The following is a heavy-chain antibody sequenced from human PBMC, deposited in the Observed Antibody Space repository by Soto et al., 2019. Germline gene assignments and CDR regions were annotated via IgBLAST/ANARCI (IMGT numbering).Heavy chain of an antibody. Sequence: QVQLVESGGGVVQPGRSLRLSCAASGFTFSSYAMHWVRQAPGKGLEWVAVISYDGSNKYYADSVKCRFTISRDNSKNTLYLQMNSLRAEDTAVYYCATSAPTVVTPDWYFDLWGRGTLVTVSS. D-gene: IGHD4-17*01. V-gene: IGHV3-30-3*01. J-gene: IGHJ2*01. CDR2: ISYDGSNK. CDR3: ATSAPTVVTPDWYFDL. CDR1: GFTFSSYA.